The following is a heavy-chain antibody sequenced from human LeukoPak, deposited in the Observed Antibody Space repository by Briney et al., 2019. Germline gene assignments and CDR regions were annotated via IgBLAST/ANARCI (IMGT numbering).Heavy chain of an antibody. Sequence: GGSLRLSCAASGFTVSSNYMSWVRQAPGKGLEWVSVIYSGGSTYYADSVKGQFTISRDNSKNTLYLQMNSLRAEDTAVYYCARSIPETYSSGWYHDYWGQGTLVTVSS. J-gene: IGHJ4*02. D-gene: IGHD6-19*01. CDR2: IYSGGST. V-gene: IGHV3-53*01. CDR1: GFTVSSNY. CDR3: ARSIPETYSSGWYHDY.